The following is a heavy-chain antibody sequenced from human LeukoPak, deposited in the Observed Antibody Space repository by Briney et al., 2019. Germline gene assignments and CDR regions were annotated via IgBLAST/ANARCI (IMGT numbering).Heavy chain of an antibody. CDR3: ARDPDIVATTFDY. CDR1: GFTFSSYS. D-gene: IGHD5-12*01. CDR2: ISSSSSTI. V-gene: IGHV3-48*04. J-gene: IGHJ4*02. Sequence: GGSLRLSCAASGFTFSSYSMNWVRQAPGKGLEWVSYISSSSSTIYYADSVKGRFTISRDNAKNSLYLQMNSLRAEDTAVYYCARDPDIVATTFDYWGQGTLVTVSS.